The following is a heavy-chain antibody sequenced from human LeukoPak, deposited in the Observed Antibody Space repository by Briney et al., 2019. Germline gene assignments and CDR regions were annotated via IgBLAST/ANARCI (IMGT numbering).Heavy chain of an antibody. CDR2: IWYDGSNK. D-gene: IGHD3-22*01. V-gene: IGHV3-33*01. Sequence: SCKASGGTFSSYGMHWVRQAPGKGLEWVAVIWYDGSNKYYADSVKGRFTISRDNSKNTLYLQMNSLRAEDTAVYYCARRDYYYDSSGYYDSYYYYGMDVWGQGTTVTVSS. CDR3: ARRDYYYDSSGYYDSYYYYGMDV. CDR1: GGTFSSYG. J-gene: IGHJ6*02.